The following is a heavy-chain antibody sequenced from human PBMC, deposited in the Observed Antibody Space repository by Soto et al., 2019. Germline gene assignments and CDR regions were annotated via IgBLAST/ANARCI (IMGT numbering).Heavy chain of an antibody. D-gene: IGHD2-15*01. J-gene: IGHJ4*02. CDR1: GFTFSSHG. CDR3: AKRRLVAATPNALDY. V-gene: IGHV3-30*18. CDR2: ISYDGSNK. Sequence: PGGSLRLSCAASGFTFSSHGMHWVRQAPGKGLEWVAVISYDGSNKYYADSVKGRFTISRDNSKNTLYLQMNSLRAEDTAVYYCAKRRLVAATPNALDYWGQGTLVTVSS.